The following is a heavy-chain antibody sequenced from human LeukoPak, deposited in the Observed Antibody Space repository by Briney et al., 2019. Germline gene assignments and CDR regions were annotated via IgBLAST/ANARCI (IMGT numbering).Heavy chain of an antibody. CDR3: ARVGDYYDTRGFSSDAFDI. J-gene: IGHJ3*02. D-gene: IGHD3-22*01. Sequence: PGGSLRLSCAASRFTFSDHYMDWVRQAPGKGLEWVARIRTRAKGYTTLYAPSVRDRFSISRDDSTNSVYLQMNSLKTEDTAVYSCARVGDYYDTRGFSSDAFDIWGIGTMVTVAS. CDR2: IRTRAKGYTT. CDR1: RFTFSDHY. V-gene: IGHV3-72*01.